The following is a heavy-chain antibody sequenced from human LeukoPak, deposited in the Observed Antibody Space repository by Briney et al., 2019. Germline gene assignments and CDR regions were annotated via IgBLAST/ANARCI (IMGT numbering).Heavy chain of an antibody. CDR3: ASDPIVGPGRTT. CDR2: IYYSGST. V-gene: IGHV4-39*07. Sequence: SETLSLTCTVSGGSISSSSYYWGWIRQPPGKGLEWIGSIYYSGSTYYNPSLKSRVTISVDTSKNQFSLKLSSVTAADTAVYYCASDPIVGPGRTTWGQGTLVTVSS. CDR1: GGSISSSSYY. J-gene: IGHJ5*02. D-gene: IGHD1-26*01.